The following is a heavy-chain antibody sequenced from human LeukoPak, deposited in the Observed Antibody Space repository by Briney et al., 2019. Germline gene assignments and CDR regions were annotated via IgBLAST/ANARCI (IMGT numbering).Heavy chain of an antibody. CDR3: AKERAQDGYSYDN. CDR2: ISYDGSNK. V-gene: IGHV3-30*18. J-gene: IGHJ4*02. D-gene: IGHD5-18*01. Sequence: GGSLRLSCAASGFTFSSYGMQWVRQAPGKGLEWVAVISYDGSNKYYADSVKGRFTISRDNSKNTLYLQMNSLRAEDTAVYYCAKERAQDGYSYDNWGQGTLVTVSS. CDR1: GFTFSSYG.